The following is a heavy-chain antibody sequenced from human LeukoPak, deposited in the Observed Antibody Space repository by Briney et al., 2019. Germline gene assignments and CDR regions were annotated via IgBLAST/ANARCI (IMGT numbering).Heavy chain of an antibody. Sequence: PGRSLRLSCAASGFIFSGHDMNWVRQAPGKGREWVSSISFSSTYIYYADSVRGRFTISRDNDKNSLYLQMNSLRVEDTAVYYCARADCSSSTCYLRRSWFDPWGQGTLVTVSS. CDR2: ISFSSTYI. CDR3: ARADCSSSTCYLRRSWFDP. CDR1: GFIFSGHD. V-gene: IGHV3-21*01. J-gene: IGHJ5*02. D-gene: IGHD2-2*01.